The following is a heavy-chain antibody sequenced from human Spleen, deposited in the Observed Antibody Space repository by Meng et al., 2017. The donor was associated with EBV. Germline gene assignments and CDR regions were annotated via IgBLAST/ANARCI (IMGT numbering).Heavy chain of an antibody. J-gene: IGHJ4*02. CDR2: IYHNGDT. V-gene: IGHV4-30-4*01. CDR1: GGSISSGTYY. CDR3: ASGSGGNFDF. Sequence: QVQLQQWGAGLVKPSQTLSLTCSVSGGSISSGTYYWSWIRQPPGRGLEWIGYIYHNGDTYYSPSLQSRLTISVDTSKNQFSLKMSSVTAADTAVYFCASGSGGNFDFWGQGTLVTVSS. D-gene: IGHD3-16*01.